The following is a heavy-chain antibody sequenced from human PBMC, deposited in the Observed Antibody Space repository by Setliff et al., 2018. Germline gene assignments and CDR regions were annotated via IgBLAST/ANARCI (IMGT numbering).Heavy chain of an antibody. V-gene: IGHV1-2*02. CDR1: GNTFTGYY. CDR2: INPNSGDT. D-gene: IGHD5-18*01. CDR3: ARAPLESGYNYGQGHYFDY. J-gene: IGHJ4*02. Sequence: ASVKVSCKASGNTFTGYYIHWLRQPPGQGLEWMGCINPNSGDTTFAQQFQGRVTMTRDTSTSTVYMELSSLRSEDTAVYYCARAPLESGYNYGQGHYFDYWGQGTLVTVSS.